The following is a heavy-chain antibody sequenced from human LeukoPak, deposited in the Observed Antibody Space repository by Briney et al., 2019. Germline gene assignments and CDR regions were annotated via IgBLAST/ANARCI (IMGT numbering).Heavy chain of an antibody. J-gene: IGHJ4*02. CDR1: GGSIRSPGYY. Sequence: SETLSLTCTVSGGSIRSPGYYWGWTRQSPGKGLEWIGSMYYSGSSFYNPSLKSRVAISVDTSKNQFSLKLSSVTAADTAVYYCARDTDPHYYDSSGYWGQGTLVTVSS. D-gene: IGHD3-22*01. CDR3: ARDTDPHYYDSSGY. V-gene: IGHV4-39*07. CDR2: MYYSGSS.